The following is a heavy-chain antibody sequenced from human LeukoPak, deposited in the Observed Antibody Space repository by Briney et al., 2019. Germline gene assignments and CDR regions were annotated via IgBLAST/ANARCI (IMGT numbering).Heavy chain of an antibody. J-gene: IGHJ4*02. CDR1: GFTFSSYS. D-gene: IGHD1-14*01. CDR2: ISSSGSI. CDR3: TRDPEALDY. V-gene: IGHV3-48*01. Sequence: GGSLRLSCAASGFTFSSYSMNLVRQAPGKGLEWVSYISSSGSIYYADSVKGRFTISRDNAKNSLYLQVNSLRAEDTAVYYCTRDPEALDYWGQGTLVTVSS.